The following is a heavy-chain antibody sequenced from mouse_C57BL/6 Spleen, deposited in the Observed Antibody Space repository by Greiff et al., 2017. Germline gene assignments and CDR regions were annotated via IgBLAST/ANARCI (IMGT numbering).Heavy chain of an antibody. CDR3: ARSHYYYGSLYYFDY. V-gene: IGHV1-50*01. CDR2: IDPSDSYT. D-gene: IGHD1-1*01. CDR1: GYTFTSYW. Sequence: QVQLQQPGAELVKPGASVKLSCKASGYTFTSYWMQWVKQRPGQGLEWIGEIDPSDSYTNYNQKFKGKATFTVDTSSSTAYMQLSSLTSEDSADYYCARSHYYYGSLYYFDYWGQGTTLTVSS. J-gene: IGHJ2*01.